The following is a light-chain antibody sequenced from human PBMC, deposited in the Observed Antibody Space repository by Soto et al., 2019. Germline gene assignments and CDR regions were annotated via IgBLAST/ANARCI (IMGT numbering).Light chain of an antibody. CDR2: GAS. Sequence: ETVMTQAAATLSVSPVERATLSCWASQSVSSKLAWYQQKPGQAPRLLIYGASTRATGIPARFSGSGSGTEFTLTISSLQSEDFAVYYCQQYNNWPPITFGQGTRLEIK. CDR3: QQYNNWPPIT. CDR1: QSVSSK. J-gene: IGKJ5*01. V-gene: IGKV3D-15*01.